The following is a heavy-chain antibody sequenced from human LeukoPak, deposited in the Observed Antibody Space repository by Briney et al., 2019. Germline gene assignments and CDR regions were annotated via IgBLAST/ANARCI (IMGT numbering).Heavy chain of an antibody. CDR1: GGSISSYY. D-gene: IGHD3-10*01. CDR3: ARADSWFGEFNFDY. CDR2: IYTSGST. Sequence: PSETLSLTCTVSGGSISSYYWSWIRQPAGKGLEWIGRIYTSGSTNYNPSLKSRVTMSVDTSKNQFSLKLSSVTAADTAVYYCARADSWFGEFNFDYWGQGTLVTVSS. J-gene: IGHJ4*02. V-gene: IGHV4-4*07.